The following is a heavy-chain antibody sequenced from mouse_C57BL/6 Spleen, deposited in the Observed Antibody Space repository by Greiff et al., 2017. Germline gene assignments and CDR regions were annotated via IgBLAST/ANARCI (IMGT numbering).Heavy chain of an antibody. D-gene: IGHD2-5*01. V-gene: IGHV1-81*01. J-gene: IGHJ4*01. CDR1: GYTFTSYG. CDR3: ARHSKEFYYAMDY. CDR2: IYPRSGNT. Sequence: VQLQQSGAELARPGASVKLSCKASGYTFTSYGISWVKQRTGQGLEWIGEIYPRSGNTYYNEKFKGKATLTADKSSSTAYMELRSLTAEDSAVYFCARHSKEFYYAMDYWGQGTSVTVSS.